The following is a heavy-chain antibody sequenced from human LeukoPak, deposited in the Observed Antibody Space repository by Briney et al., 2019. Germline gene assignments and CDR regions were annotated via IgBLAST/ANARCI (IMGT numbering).Heavy chain of an antibody. Sequence: PGGSLRLSCAASGFTVSSNYMSWVRQAPGKGLEWVSVIYSGSGGSTYYADSVKGRFTISRDNSKNTLYLQMNSLRAEDTAVYYCAGDPRGSHYGWDYWGQGTLVTVSS. V-gene: IGHV3-66*01. D-gene: IGHD1-26*01. CDR3: AGDPRGSHYGWDY. J-gene: IGHJ4*02. CDR1: GFTVSSNY. CDR2: IYSGSGGST.